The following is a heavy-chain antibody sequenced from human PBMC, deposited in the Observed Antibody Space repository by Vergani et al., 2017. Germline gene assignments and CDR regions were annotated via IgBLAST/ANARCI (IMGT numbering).Heavy chain of an antibody. J-gene: IGHJ5*02. CDR1: GYTFTDYY. V-gene: IGHV1-69-2*01. D-gene: IGHD1-26*01. CDR2: VDPEAGET. Sequence: VQLVQSGAEVKKPGASVKVSCKVSGYTFTDYYMHWVQQAPGKGLEWMGLVDPEAGETIDAEKFQGRVTITADTSTDTADMELSSMRSEDTAVYYCATEAMIVGATTWFDPWGQGTLVTVSS. CDR3: ATEAMIVGATTWFDP.